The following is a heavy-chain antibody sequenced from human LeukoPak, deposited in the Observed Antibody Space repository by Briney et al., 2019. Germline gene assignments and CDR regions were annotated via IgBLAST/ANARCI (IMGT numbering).Heavy chain of an antibody. CDR1: GFTFSSYA. CDR3: AKPKEPYYYYYMDV. Sequence: GGSLRLSCAASGFTFSSYAMSWVRQAPGKGLEWVSGISGNAGSTYYGGSVRGRFTISRDNSKNTLYLQMNSLRAEDTAVYYCAKPKEPYYYYYMDVWGKGTTVTVSS. V-gene: IGHV3-23*01. D-gene: IGHD1-26*01. J-gene: IGHJ6*03. CDR2: ISGNAGST.